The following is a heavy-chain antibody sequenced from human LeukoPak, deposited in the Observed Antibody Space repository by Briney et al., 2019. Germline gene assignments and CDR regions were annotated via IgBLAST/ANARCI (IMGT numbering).Heavy chain of an antibody. Sequence: ASVKVSCKASGYTFTSYYMHWVRQAPGQGLEWMGIINPSGGSTTYAQKFQGRVTMTGDTSTSTVYMELSSLRSEDTAVYYCTRGLYDFWSGYYTGYYFDYRGQGTLVTVSS. V-gene: IGHV1-46*03. CDR2: INPSGGST. CDR1: GYTFTSYY. CDR3: TRGLYDFWSGYYTGYYFDY. J-gene: IGHJ4*02. D-gene: IGHD3-3*01.